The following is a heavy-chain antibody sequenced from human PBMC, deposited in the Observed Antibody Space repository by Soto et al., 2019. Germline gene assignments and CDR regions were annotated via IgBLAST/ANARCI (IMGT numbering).Heavy chain of an antibody. CDR3: AGVWAARPLALYYYYGMDL. J-gene: IGHJ6*01. Sequence: ASVKVSCKASGYTFTSYAMHWVRQAPGQRLEWMGWINAGNGNTKYSQKFQGRVTITRDTSASTAYMELSSLRSEDTAVYYCAGVWAARPLALYYYYGMDLWGQGTPVTVSS. D-gene: IGHD6-6*01. CDR1: GYTFTSYA. V-gene: IGHV1-3*01. CDR2: INAGNGNT.